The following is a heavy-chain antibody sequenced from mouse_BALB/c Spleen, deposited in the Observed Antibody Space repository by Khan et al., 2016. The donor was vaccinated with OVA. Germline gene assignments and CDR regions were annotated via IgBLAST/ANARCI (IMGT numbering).Heavy chain of an antibody. V-gene: IGHV3-2*02. CDR3: ARTARIKY. CDR2: ISYSGST. Sequence: EVQLVESGPGLVKPSQSLSLTCNVTGYSITSGYGWNWIQQFPGNKLEWMGYISYSGSTHYNPSLKSRISITRDTSKNQFFLQLNSVTTEDTATYYCARTARIKYWGQGTTLTVSS. CDR1: GYSITSGYG. D-gene: IGHD1-2*01. J-gene: IGHJ2*01.